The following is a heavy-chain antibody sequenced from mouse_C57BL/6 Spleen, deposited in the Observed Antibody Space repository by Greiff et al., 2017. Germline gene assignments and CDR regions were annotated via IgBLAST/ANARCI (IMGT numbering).Heavy chain of an antibody. Sequence: QVQLQQSGAELVRPGTSVKVSCKASGYAFTNYLIEWVKQRPGQGLEWIGVINPGSGGTNSNEKFKGKATLTADKFSSTAYMQLSSLTSEDSAVYVCARLGQLRPYDYWGQGTTLTVSS. J-gene: IGHJ2*01. V-gene: IGHV1-54*01. D-gene: IGHD3-2*02. CDR2: INPGSGGT. CDR1: GYAFTNYL. CDR3: ARLGQLRPYDY.